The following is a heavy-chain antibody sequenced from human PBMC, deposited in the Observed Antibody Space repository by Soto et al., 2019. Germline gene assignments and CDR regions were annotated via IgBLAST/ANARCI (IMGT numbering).Heavy chain of an antibody. V-gene: IGHV6-1*01. CDR1: GDSVSSNSAA. D-gene: IGHD5-12*01. J-gene: IGHJ3*02. CDR3: ATQDIVATTAGLTFDI. Sequence: SQTLSLTCAISGDSVSSNSAAWNRIRQSPSRGLEWLGRTYYRSKWYNDYAVSVKSRITINPDTSKNQFSLQLNSVTPEDTAVYYCATQDIVATTAGLTFDIWGQGTMVTVSS. CDR2: TYYRSKWYN.